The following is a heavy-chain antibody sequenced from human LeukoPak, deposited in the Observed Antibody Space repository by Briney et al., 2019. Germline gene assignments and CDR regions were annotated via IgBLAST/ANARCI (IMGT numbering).Heavy chain of an antibody. V-gene: IGHV3-30*18. D-gene: IGHD2-2*01. J-gene: IGHJ6*02. CDR2: VSFDGSYQ. CDR1: GFTFSNCG. CDR3: AKDRCSSTSCYIYYSHGMEV. Sequence: PGGSLRLSCAASGFTFSNCGMHWVRQAPGEGLEWVAAVSFDGSYQFYADSVKGRFTISRDNAKSTLYLQMNSLRVEDTAVYYFAKDRCSSTSCYIYYSHGMEVWGQGTTVTV.